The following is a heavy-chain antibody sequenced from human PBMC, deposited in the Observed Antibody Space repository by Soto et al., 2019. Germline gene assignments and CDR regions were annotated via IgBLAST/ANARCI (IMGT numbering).Heavy chain of an antibody. CDR3: TRRYCGGDCSYYYYGMDV. J-gene: IGHJ6*02. Sequence: GGSLRLSCAASGFTFSGSAMHWVRQASGKGLEWVGRIRSKANSYATAYAASVKGRFTISRDDSKNTAYLQMNSLKTEDTAVYYCTRRYCGGDCSYYYYGMDVWGQGTTVTVSS. D-gene: IGHD2-21*02. CDR2: IRSKANSYAT. V-gene: IGHV3-73*01. CDR1: GFTFSGSA.